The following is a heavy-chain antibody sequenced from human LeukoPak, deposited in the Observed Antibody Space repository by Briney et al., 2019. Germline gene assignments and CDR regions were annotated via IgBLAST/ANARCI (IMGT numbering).Heavy chain of an antibody. CDR3: ARGVPPYYDILTGYYGGYYYYYMDV. J-gene: IGHJ6*03. Sequence: GASVKVSCKASGYTFTSYDINWVRQATGQGLEWMGWMNPNSGNTGYAQKFQGRVTITRNTSISTAYMELSSLRSEDTAVYYCARGVPPYYDILTGYYGGYYYYYMDVWGKGTTVTVSS. V-gene: IGHV1-8*03. CDR2: MNPNSGNT. CDR1: GYTFTSYD. D-gene: IGHD3-9*01.